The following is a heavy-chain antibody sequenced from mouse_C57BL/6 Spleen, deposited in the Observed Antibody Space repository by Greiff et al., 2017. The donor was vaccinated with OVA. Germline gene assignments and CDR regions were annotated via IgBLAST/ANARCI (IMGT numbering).Heavy chain of an antibody. CDR1: GYAFSSSW. CDR2: IYPGDGDT. J-gene: IGHJ4*01. CDR3: ARNWPYYAMDY. D-gene: IGHD4-1*01. Sequence: QVQLKESGPELVKPGASVKISCKASGYAFSSSWMNWVKQRPGKGLEWIGRIYPGDGDTNYNGKFKGKATLTADKSSSTAYMQLSSLTSEDSAVYFCARNWPYYAMDYWGQGTSVTVSS. V-gene: IGHV1-82*01.